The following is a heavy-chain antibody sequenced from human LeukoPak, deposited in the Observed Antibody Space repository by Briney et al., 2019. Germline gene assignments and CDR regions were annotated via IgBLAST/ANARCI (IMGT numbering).Heavy chain of an antibody. D-gene: IGHD6-19*01. J-gene: IGHJ6*03. CDR1: GFTFSNYW. CDR3: AKWLTQYHYFMDV. V-gene: IGHV3-7*01. CDR2: IKQDGSEK. Sequence: GGSLRLSCAASGFTFSNYWMSWVRQAPGKGLGWVANIKQDGSEKDYVDSVKGRFTISRDNAKNSLYLQMNSLTAEDTAVYYCAKWLTQYHYFMDVWGKGTTVTVS.